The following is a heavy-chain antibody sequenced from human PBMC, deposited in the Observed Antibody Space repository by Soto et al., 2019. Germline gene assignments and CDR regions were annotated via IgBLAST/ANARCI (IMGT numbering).Heavy chain of an antibody. V-gene: IGHV1-8*01. J-gene: IGHJ4*02. CDR2: VSPGNANA. Sequence: QVQVVQSRAEVKKPGASVKVSCKTSGYTFTDYDINWVRQATGQGLEWMGWVSPGNANAGYAQQFQGRVSMTSDTSISTVFMELSSLTSEDMAVYFCEVTTGFWGKGTMITVSS. D-gene: IGHD2-21*02. CDR1: GYTFTDYD. CDR3: EVTTGF.